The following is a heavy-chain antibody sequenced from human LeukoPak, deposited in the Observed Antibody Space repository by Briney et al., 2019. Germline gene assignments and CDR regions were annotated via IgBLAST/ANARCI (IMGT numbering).Heavy chain of an antibody. CDR3: ARRRPTTIFGVVVYYYYYMDV. Sequence: GGSLRLSCAASGFTFDDYGMSWVRQAPGKGLEWVSGINWNGGSTGYADSVKGRFTISRDNAKNSLYLQMNSLRAEDTAVYYCARRRPTTIFGVVVYYYYYMDVWGKGTTVTVSS. CDR1: GFTFDDYG. V-gene: IGHV3-20*04. CDR2: INWNGGST. J-gene: IGHJ6*03. D-gene: IGHD3-3*01.